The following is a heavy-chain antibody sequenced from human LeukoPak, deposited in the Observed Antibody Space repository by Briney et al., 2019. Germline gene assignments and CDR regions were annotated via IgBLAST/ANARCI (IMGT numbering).Heavy chain of an antibody. CDR1: GFTFSSYS. Sequence: GGSLRLSCAASGFTFSSYSMNWVRQAPGKGLEWVSYISSSSSTIYYADSVKGRFTISRDNAKNSLYLQMNSLRAEDTAVYYCARDSVAGNKGYFDYWGQGTLVTVSS. D-gene: IGHD6-19*01. V-gene: IGHV3-48*01. CDR2: ISSSSSTI. CDR3: ARDSVAGNKGYFDY. J-gene: IGHJ4*02.